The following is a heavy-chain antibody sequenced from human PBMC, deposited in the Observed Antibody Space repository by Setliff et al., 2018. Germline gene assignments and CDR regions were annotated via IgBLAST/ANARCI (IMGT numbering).Heavy chain of an antibody. CDR2: INPDGSEK. CDR3: ASVGGYGWADH. V-gene: IGHV3-7*03. J-gene: IGHJ4*02. D-gene: IGHD2-15*01. CDR1: GFTYNNCW. Sequence: GSLRLSCGASGFTYNNCWVSWVRQAPGKGLEWLASINPDGSEKYYVDSVKGRFTISRDNAKNSVYLEMNSLRVEDAAVYYCASVGGYGWADHWGQGTLVTVS.